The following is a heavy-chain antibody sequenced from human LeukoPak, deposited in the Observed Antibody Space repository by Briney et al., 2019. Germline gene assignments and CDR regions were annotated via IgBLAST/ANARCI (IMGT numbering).Heavy chain of an antibody. CDR1: GFTFSSYA. J-gene: IGHJ3*02. Sequence: GGSLRLSCAASGFTFSSYAMHWVRQAPGKGLEWVAVISYDGSNKYYADSVKGRFTISRDNSKNTLYLQMNSLRAEGTAIYYCAKDTRQLDAFDIWGQGTMVTVSS. V-gene: IGHV3-30-3*01. D-gene: IGHD6-13*01. CDR3: AKDTRQLDAFDI. CDR2: ISYDGSNK.